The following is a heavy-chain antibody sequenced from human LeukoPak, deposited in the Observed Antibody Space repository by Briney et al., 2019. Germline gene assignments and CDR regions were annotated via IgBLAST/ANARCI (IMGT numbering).Heavy chain of an antibody. CDR2: ISDDGSHK. D-gene: IGHD3-10*01. J-gene: IGHJ4*02. Sequence: PGGSLRLSCAASGITFRSYGMHWVRQAPGKGLEWVAVISDDGSHKYYADSVKGRFSISRDNSKNTLYLQMNSPRADDTAVYYCARLEYYYVSGNYYKLFDYWGQGTLVTVCS. V-gene: IGHV3-30*03. CDR1: GITFRSYG. CDR3: ARLEYYYVSGNYYKLFDY.